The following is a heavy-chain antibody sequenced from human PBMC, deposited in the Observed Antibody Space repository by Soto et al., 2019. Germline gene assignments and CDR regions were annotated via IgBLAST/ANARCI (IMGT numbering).Heavy chain of an antibody. V-gene: IGHV1-18*01. D-gene: IGHD5-12*01. CDR3: ARGRIVASIHDAFEI. Sequence: QGQLLQSGDEVKTPGASVRVSCRASGYRFTSYGISWVRQAPGQGLEWVAWISAYNGKRDTAQKFQDRVTMTIDTSTDTAHMDLGDLTSADTAVYYCARGRIVASIHDAFEIWGQGTKVTVSS. CDR1: GYRFTSYG. CDR2: ISAYNGKR. J-gene: IGHJ3*02.